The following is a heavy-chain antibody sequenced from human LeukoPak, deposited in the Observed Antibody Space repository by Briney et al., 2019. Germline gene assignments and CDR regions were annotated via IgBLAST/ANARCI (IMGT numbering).Heavy chain of an antibody. CDR2: ISSSGSTI. CDR1: GFTVSSNY. V-gene: IGHV3-11*04. J-gene: IGHJ5*02. Sequence: PGGSLRLSCAASGFTVSSNYMSWIRQAPGKGLEWVSYISSSGSTIYYADSVKGRFTISRDNAKNLLFLQMNNLRAEDTAVYYCARDVDRRDDPWGQGILVTVSS. CDR3: ARDVDRRDDP. D-gene: IGHD3-9*01.